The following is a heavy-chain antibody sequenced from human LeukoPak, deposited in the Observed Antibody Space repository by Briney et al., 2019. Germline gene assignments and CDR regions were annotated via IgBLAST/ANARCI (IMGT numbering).Heavy chain of an antibody. CDR1: GFTFSSYA. CDR3: AKDYDFWSGSYGLDY. Sequence: GGSLRLSCAASGFTFSSYAMSWARQAPGKGLEWVSAISGSGGSTYYADSVKGRFTISRDNSKNTLYLQMNSLRAEDTAVYYCAKDYDFWSGSYGLDYWGQGTLVTVSS. D-gene: IGHD3-3*01. J-gene: IGHJ4*02. V-gene: IGHV3-23*01. CDR2: ISGSGGST.